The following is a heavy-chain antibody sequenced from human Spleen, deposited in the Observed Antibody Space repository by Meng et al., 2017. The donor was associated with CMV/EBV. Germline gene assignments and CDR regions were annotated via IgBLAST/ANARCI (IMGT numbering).Heavy chain of an antibody. CDR3: AREQRAPSFDP. V-gene: IGHV1-2*02. D-gene: IGHD1-1*01. CDR1: GYTFTGFY. CDR2: INPKSGGT. J-gene: IGHJ5*02. Sequence: SCKASGYTFTGFYVHWVRQAPGQGLEWMGWINPKSGGTIYAQNFLGRVTLTTDTSISTAYMELSRLTSDDTAVYYCAREQRAPSFDPWGQGTLVTVSS.